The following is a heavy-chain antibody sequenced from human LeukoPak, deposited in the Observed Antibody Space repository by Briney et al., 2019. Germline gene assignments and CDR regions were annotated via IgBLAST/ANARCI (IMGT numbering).Heavy chain of an antibody. V-gene: IGHV4-61*01. CDR2: IYYSGST. Sequence: SETLSLTCTVSGGSVSSGSYYWSWIRQPPGKGLEWIGYIYYSGSTNYNPSLKSRVTISVDTSKNQFSLKLSSVTAADTAVYNCARAGGYSGYAGLDYWGQGTLVTVSS. CDR3: ARAGGYSGYAGLDY. D-gene: IGHD5-12*01. CDR1: GGSVSSGSYY. J-gene: IGHJ4*02.